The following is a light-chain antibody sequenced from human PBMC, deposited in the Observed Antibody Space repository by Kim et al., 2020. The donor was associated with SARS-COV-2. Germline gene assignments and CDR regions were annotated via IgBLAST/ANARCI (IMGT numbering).Light chain of an antibody. CDR2: GAS. J-gene: IGKJ4*01. Sequence: SPRDRASLSCRASHSVSSSYLAWYQQKPGQAPRLLIYGASSRATGIPDRFSGSGSRTDFTLTISRLEPEDVAVYYCQQYGSSPLTFGGGTKVDIK. V-gene: IGKV3-20*01. CDR3: QQYGSSPLT. CDR1: HSVSSSY.